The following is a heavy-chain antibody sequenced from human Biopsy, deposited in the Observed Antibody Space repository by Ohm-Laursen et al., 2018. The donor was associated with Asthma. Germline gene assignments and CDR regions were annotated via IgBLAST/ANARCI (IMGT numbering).Heavy chain of an antibody. D-gene: IGHD4-17*01. J-gene: IGHJ4*02. V-gene: IGHV1-24*01. CDR1: GYSLTDLS. Sequence: SSVKVSCKISGYSLTDLSMHWVRQAPGQGLEWMGGHDHEEGGTVNAWRFQGRVTMTEDTSTDTAYMELSSLSSDDTAVYYCASDFPKDYVRYDFQFWGQGTLVTVSS. CDR3: ASDFPKDYVRYDFQF. CDR2: HDHEEGGT.